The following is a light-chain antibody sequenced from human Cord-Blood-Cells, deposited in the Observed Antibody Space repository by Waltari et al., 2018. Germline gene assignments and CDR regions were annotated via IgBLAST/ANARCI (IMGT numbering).Light chain of an antibody. J-gene: IGLJ2*01. V-gene: IGLV3-1*01. CDR2: QDS. CDR1: QLGDKY. CDR3: QAWDSSTVV. Sequence: SYELTQPPSVSVSPGQTASITCSGAQLGDKYACWYQQKPGQSPVLVIYQDSKRPSGIPERFSGSNSGNTATLTINGTQAMDEADYYCQAWDSSTVVFGGGTKLTVL.